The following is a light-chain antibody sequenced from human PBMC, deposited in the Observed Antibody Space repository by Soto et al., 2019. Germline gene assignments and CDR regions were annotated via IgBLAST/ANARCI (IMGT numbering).Light chain of an antibody. V-gene: IGKV1-17*01. CDR3: LQHNHYSWT. J-gene: IGKJ1*01. CDR2: GAS. Sequence: DIQMTQSPSSLSASVGDRVTITCRASQGIGSDLGWYQQKPGKAPKRLIYGASTLQSGVPSRFSGSGSGTDFTLTISSLQHEDSASYYCLQHNHYSWTFGQGTKVEIK. CDR1: QGIGSD.